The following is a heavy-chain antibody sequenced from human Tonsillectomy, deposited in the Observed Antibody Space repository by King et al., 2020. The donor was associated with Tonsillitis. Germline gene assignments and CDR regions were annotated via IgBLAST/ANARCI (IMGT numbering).Heavy chain of an antibody. V-gene: IGHV4-59*01. CDR2: VWYSGST. CDR3: ARDRPPSDY. Sequence: VQLQESGPGLVKPSETLSLTCSVSGGSISGYYWSWIRQPQGKGLEYVGYVWYSGSTNYSPSLQSRLTISLDSSQNQLSLQLRSVTAAETAVYYCARDRPPSDYWGQGILVTVSS. CDR1: GGSISGYY. J-gene: IGHJ4*02.